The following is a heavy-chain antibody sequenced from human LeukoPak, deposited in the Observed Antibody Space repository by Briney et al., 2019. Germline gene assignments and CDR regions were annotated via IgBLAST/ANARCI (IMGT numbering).Heavy chain of an antibody. CDR3: ARGSRGSYRLDY. V-gene: IGHV4-34*01. D-gene: IGHD1-26*01. CDR1: GGSFSGYF. CDR2: INHSGST. Sequence: SETLSLTCAVYGGSFSGYFWSWIRQPPGKGLEWIGEINHSGSTNYNPSLKSRVTISVDTSKNQFSLKLSSVPAADTAVYYCARGSRGSYRLDYWGQGTLVTVSS. J-gene: IGHJ4*02.